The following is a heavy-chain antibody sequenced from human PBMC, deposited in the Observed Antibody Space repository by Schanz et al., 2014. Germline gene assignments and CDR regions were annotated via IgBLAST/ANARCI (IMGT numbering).Heavy chain of an antibody. CDR3: AKTLFPGGTQTFGN. J-gene: IGHJ4*02. Sequence: VQLLESGGGLVPPGGSLRLSCAASGFNFSDYAMCWVRQAPGKGLEWVSAINTGVNTYYADSVRGRFTMSRDNSKNTLYLQMNSLRAEDTAVYYCAKTLFPGGTQTFGNWGRGTLVTVSS. CDR2: INTGVNT. V-gene: IGHV3-23*01. CDR1: GFNFSDYA. D-gene: IGHD2-8*02.